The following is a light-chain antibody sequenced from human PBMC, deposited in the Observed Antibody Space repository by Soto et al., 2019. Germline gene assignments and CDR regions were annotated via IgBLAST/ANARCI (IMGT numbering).Light chain of an antibody. Sequence: EIVLTQSPGTLSLSPGERATLSCRASQSVSSTYLAWYQQKPGQAPRLLIYGASSRATGIPDRFSGSGSGTDFTLTISRLAPEDSAVYYCQQYGSSPYTFGWGTKVDIK. J-gene: IGKJ2*01. CDR2: GAS. CDR3: QQYGSSPYT. V-gene: IGKV3-20*01. CDR1: QSVSSTY.